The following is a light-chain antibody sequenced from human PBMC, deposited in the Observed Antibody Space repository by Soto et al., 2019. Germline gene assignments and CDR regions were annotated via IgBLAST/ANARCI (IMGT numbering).Light chain of an antibody. CDR3: QQYGSSSWT. Sequence: IVLTQSQGTMSLSPGERATLSCRAMQSVSSSYLAWYQQKPGQAHRILIYGASSRATGIPDRFSGSGSGNAVTYTSSTLAPEDCQMYDCQQYGSSSWTFGKGTTVEIK. J-gene: IGKJ1*01. V-gene: IGKV3-20*01. CDR2: GAS. CDR1: QSVSSSY.